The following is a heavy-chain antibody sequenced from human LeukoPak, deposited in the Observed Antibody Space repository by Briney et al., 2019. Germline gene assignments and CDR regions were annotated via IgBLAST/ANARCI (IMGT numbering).Heavy chain of an antibody. CDR2: MNPNSGNT. CDR3: ARARTIFGVVIYAFDY. D-gene: IGHD3-3*01. J-gene: IGHJ4*02. Sequence: ASVKVSCKASGYTFTSCDINWVRQATGQGLEWMGWMNPNSGNTGYAQKFQGRVTITRNTSISTAYMELSSLRSEDTAVYYCARARTIFGVVIYAFDYWGQGTLVTVSS. V-gene: IGHV1-8*03. CDR1: GYTFTSCD.